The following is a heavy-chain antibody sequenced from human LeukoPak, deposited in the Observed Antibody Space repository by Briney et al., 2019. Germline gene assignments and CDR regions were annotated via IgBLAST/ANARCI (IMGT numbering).Heavy chain of an antibody. CDR1: GFTFSRYW. CDR3: VSCGTTTCIIRFDH. CDR2: IKEDGSEK. J-gene: IGHJ4*02. V-gene: IGHV3-7*01. Sequence: PGGSLRLSRAASGFTFSRYWMNWVRQAPGKGLEWVASIKEDGSEKSYVDSVKGRFTISRDNAKNSLYLQMNSLRAEDTAVYYCVSCGTTTCIIRFDHWGQGTLVTVSS. D-gene: IGHD2-2*01.